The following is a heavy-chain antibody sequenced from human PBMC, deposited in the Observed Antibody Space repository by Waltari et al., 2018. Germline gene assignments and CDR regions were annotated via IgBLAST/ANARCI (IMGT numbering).Heavy chain of an antibody. Sequence: EVRLVESGGALVRPGGSLRLSCTASGFAINYNYMTWVRQAPGKGLEWVSVIYAVGDTYYADSVKGRFTISRDTSKNEVFLQMNDVRAEDTAVYYCARWRSIAFWYFELWGRGTLVTVSS. D-gene: IGHD3-3*02. V-gene: IGHV3-66*02. J-gene: IGHJ2*01. CDR2: IYAVGDT. CDR1: GFAINYNY. CDR3: ARWRSIAFWYFEL.